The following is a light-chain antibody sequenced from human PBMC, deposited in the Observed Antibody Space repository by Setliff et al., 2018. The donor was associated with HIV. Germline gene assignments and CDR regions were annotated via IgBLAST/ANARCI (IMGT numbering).Light chain of an antibody. CDR3: CSYAGSTYV. CDR2: EVS. Sequence: QSALTQPASVSGSPGQSITISCTGTSSDVGNYNLVSWYQQHPGKAPKLMIYEVSERPPGVSNRFSGSKSGNTASLTISGLQADDEADYYCCSYAGSTYVFGSGTKVTVL. V-gene: IGLV2-23*02. CDR1: SSDVGNYNL. J-gene: IGLJ1*01.